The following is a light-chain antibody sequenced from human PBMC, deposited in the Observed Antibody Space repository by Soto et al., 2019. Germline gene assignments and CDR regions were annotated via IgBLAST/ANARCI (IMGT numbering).Light chain of an antibody. J-gene: IGKJ1*01. CDR2: DAS. V-gene: IGKV1-5*01. CDR3: QQYGSSPQT. CDR1: QSISSW. Sequence: DIQMTQSPSTLSASVGDRVTITCRASQSISSWLAWYQQKPGKAPKLLIYDASSLESGVPSRFSGSGSDTEFTLTINNLQPEDFAVYYCQQYGSSPQTFGQGTKVEIK.